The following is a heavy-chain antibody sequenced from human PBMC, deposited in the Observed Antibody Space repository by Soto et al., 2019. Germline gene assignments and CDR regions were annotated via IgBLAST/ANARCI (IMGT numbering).Heavy chain of an antibody. Sequence: SETLSLTCDVSGGSVSSGGYSWSWIRQPPRKGLEWIGNIYDNGYTYYSPSFRNRVSISVDRSRNQFSLTVNSVTAADTAVYYCAKTLRGSPYFDYWGQGTLVTVSS. J-gene: IGHJ4*02. CDR1: GGSVSSGGYS. V-gene: IGHV4-30-2*01. CDR2: IYDNGYT. CDR3: AKTLRGSPYFDY.